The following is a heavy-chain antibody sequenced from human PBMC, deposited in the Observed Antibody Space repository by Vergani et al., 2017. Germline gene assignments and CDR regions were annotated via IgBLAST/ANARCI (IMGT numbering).Heavy chain of an antibody. V-gene: IGHV4-61*02. CDR3: ATLKSRYYDSSCYFGYYFDY. J-gene: IGHJ4*02. CDR2: IYTRGST. D-gene: IGHD3-22*01. CDR1: GGSISNDSYY. Sequence: QMQLQESGPGLVKPSQTLSLTCTVSGGSISNDSYYWTWIRQPAGKGLEYIGRIYTRGSTNYNLSLKSRVTISVDTSKNQFSLNLSSVTAADTAVYYCATLKSRYYDSSCYFGYYFDYWGQGTLVTVSS.